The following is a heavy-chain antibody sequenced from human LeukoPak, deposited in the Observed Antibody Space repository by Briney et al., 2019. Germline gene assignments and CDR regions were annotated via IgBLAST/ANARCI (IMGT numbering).Heavy chain of an antibody. V-gene: IGHV3-13*04. CDR2: IGTAGDT. D-gene: IGHD3-3*01. CDR1: GFTFSSYD. CDR3: AGERSGYYNY. J-gene: IGHJ4*02. Sequence: GGSLRLSCAASGFTFSSYDMHWVRQVTGKGLEWVSSIGTAGDTYYSGSVKGRFTISRENAKNSLYLQMNSLRAGDTAMYYCAGERSGYYNYWRLGTLVTVSS.